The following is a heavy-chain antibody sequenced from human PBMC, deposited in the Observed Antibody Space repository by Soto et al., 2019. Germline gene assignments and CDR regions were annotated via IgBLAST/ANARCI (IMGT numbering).Heavy chain of an antibody. J-gene: IGHJ6*03. Sequence: SETLSLTCAVYGGSFSGYYWSWIRQPPGKGLEWIGEVNHSGSTNYNPSLKSRVTISVDTSKNQFSLKLSSVTAEDTAVYYCARGTGNSYYYMDVWGKGTTVTVSS. CDR3: ARGTGNSYYYMDV. CDR1: GGSFSGYY. CDR2: VNHSGST. V-gene: IGHV4-34*01.